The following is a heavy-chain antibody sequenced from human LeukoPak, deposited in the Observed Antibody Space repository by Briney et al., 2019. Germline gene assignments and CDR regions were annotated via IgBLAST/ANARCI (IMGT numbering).Heavy chain of an antibody. CDR3: AKAISDTAMAHFDY. D-gene: IGHD5-18*01. CDR1: GFTFSSYW. CDR2: IKQDGSEK. J-gene: IGHJ4*02. Sequence: GGSLRLSCAASGFTFSSYWMSWVRQAPGKGLEWVGKIKQDGSEKYFVDSVKGRFTISRDNAKNSLYLQMNSLSVEDTAVYYCAKAISDTAMAHFDYWGQGALVTVSS. V-gene: IGHV3-7*03.